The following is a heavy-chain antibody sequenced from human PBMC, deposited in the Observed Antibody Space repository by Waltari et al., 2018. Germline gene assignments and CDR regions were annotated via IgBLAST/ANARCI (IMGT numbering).Heavy chain of an antibody. CDR1: GGSISSYY. CDR2: IYYSGST. V-gene: IGHV4-59*01. CDR3: ARAVMRSRYFDWLSKGSFDY. Sequence: QVQLQESGPGLVKPSETLSLTCTVSGGSISSYYWSWIRQPPGKGLEWIGYIYYSGSTNYNPSLKSRVTISVDTSKNQFSLKLSSVTAADTAVYYCARAVMRSRYFDWLSKGSFDYWGQGTLVTVSS. J-gene: IGHJ4*02. D-gene: IGHD3-9*01.